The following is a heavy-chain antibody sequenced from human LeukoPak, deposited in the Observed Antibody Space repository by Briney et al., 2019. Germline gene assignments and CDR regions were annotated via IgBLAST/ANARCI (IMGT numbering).Heavy chain of an antibody. CDR1: GFTFSSYS. Sequence: GGSLRLSCAASGFTFSSYSMNWVRQAPGEGLEWVSSISSSSSYIYYADSVKGRFTISRDNAKNSLYLQMNSLRAEDTAVYYCAGLRDSSGYYYAGESGLVYWGQGTLVTVSS. J-gene: IGHJ4*02. CDR3: AGLRDSSGYYYAGESGLVY. D-gene: IGHD3-22*01. CDR2: ISSSSSYI. V-gene: IGHV3-21*01.